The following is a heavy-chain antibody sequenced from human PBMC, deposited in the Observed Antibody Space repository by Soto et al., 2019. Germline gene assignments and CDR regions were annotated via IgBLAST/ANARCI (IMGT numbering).Heavy chain of an antibody. D-gene: IGHD3-10*01. Sequence: PSETLSLTCTVSGGSISSSSYYWGWIRQPPGKGLEWIGSIYYSGSTYYNPSLKSRVTISVDTSKNQFSLKLSSVTAADTAVYYVATASELTLPSFGVWGKGTTVTGSS. J-gene: IGHJ6*04. CDR1: GGSISSSSYY. CDR3: ATASELTLPSFGV. CDR2: IYYSGST. V-gene: IGHV4-39*01.